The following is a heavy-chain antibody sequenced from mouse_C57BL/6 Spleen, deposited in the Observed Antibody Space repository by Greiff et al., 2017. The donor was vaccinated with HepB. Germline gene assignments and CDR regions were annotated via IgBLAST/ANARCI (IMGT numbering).Heavy chain of an antibody. J-gene: IGHJ4*01. Sequence: VQLKESGPGLVKPSQSLSLTCSVTGYSITSGYYWNWIRQFPGNKLEWMGYISYDGSNNYNPSLKNRISITRDTSKNQFFLKLNSVTTEDTATYYCAREGGGNYNYAMDYWGQGTSVTVSS. CDR3: AREGGGNYNYAMDY. CDR2: ISYDGSN. CDR1: GYSITSGYY. D-gene: IGHD2-1*01. V-gene: IGHV3-6*01.